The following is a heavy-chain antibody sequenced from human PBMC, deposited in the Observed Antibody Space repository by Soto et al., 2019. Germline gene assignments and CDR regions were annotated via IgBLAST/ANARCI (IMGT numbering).Heavy chain of an antibody. Sequence: SETLSLTCTVSGDSINSCYWSWIRQPAGKGLEWIGRISTSGSTKYNPSLKSRVTMPIDTSKNQFSLKLSSVTAADTAVYYCARVGVAGSLEYFDYWGQGSLVTV. D-gene: IGHD6-19*01. CDR1: GDSINSCY. CDR3: ARVGVAGSLEYFDY. V-gene: IGHV4-4*07. J-gene: IGHJ4*02. CDR2: ISTSGST.